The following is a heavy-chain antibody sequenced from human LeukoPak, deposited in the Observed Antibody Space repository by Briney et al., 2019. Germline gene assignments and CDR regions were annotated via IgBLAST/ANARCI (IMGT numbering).Heavy chain of an antibody. Sequence: SVKVSRTCSAATFTSYANSWVRHPPGPGLEWMGSIIPSLGIANNAYKFQGRVTITTDKSTSTDTMELSSLRYEDTAVYCCARASVSAWPNYYYYYGMDVWGQGTTVTVSS. D-gene: IGHD3-3*01. CDR1: AATFTSYA. CDR3: ARASVSAWPNYYYYYGMDV. V-gene: IGHV1-69*04. CDR2: IIPSLGIA. J-gene: IGHJ6*02.